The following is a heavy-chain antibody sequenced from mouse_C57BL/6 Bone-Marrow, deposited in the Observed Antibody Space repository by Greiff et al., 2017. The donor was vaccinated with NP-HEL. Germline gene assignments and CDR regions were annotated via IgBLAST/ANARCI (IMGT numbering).Heavy chain of an antibody. Sequence: QVQLQQPRAELVKPGASVKLSCKASGYTFTSYWMHWVKQRPGQGLEWIGMIHPNSGSTNYNEKFKSKATLTVDKSSSTAYMQLSSLTSEDSAVYYCARYYYGSPWFAYWGQGTLVTVSA. J-gene: IGHJ3*01. V-gene: IGHV1-64*01. CDR3: ARYYYGSPWFAY. CDR1: GYTFTSYW. D-gene: IGHD1-1*01. CDR2: IHPNSGST.